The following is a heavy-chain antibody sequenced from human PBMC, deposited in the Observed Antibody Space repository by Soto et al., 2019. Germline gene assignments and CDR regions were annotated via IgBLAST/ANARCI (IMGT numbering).Heavy chain of an antibody. CDR2: ISAYNGNT. CDR3: AAARAYSSGWDLVTSDFDY. V-gene: IGHV1-18*01. J-gene: IGHJ4*02. Sequence: QVQLVQSGAEVKKPGASVKVSCKASGYTFTSYGISWVRQTPGQGLEWMGWISAYNGNTNYAQKLQGRVTMTTDTSTSTAYMELRSLRSDDTAVYYCAAARAYSSGWDLVTSDFDYWGQGTLVTVSS. D-gene: IGHD6-19*01. CDR1: GYTFTSYG.